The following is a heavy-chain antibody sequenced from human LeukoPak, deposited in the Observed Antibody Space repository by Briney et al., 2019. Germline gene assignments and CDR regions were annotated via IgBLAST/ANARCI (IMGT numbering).Heavy chain of an antibody. CDR1: GYTFTSYY. V-gene: IGHV1-46*01. Sequence: ASVKVSCKASGYTFTSYYMHWVRQAPGQGLEWMGIINPSGGSTSYAQKFQGRVTITADESTSTAYMELSSLRSDDTAVYYCARGSPSYAQWHFDLWGRGTLVTVSS. CDR2: INPSGGST. CDR3: ARGSPSYAQWHFDL. J-gene: IGHJ2*01. D-gene: IGHD2/OR15-2a*01.